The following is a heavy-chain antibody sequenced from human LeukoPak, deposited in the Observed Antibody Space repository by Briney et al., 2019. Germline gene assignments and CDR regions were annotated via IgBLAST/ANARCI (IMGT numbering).Heavy chain of an antibody. CDR3: ARGRELGYCSSTSCRIHYFDY. Sequence: PSETLSLTCTVSGGSISSGGYYWSWIRQHPGKGLEWIGYIYYSGSTYYNPSLKSRVTISVDTSKNQFSLKLSSVTAADTAVYYCARGRELGYCSSTSCRIHYFDYWGQGPLVTVSS. J-gene: IGHJ4*02. CDR1: GGSISSGGYY. V-gene: IGHV4-31*03. D-gene: IGHD2-2*01. CDR2: IYYSGST.